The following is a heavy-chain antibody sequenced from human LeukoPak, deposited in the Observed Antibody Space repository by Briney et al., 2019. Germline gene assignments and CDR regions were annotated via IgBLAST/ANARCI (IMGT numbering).Heavy chain of an antibody. D-gene: IGHD4-17*01. Sequence: ASVKVSCKASGYTFTSYGISWVRQAPGQGLEWMGWISAYNGNTNYAQKLQGRVTMTTDTSTSTAYMELRSLRSDDTAVYYCARSRGFMTTVTPRRTAFDIWGQGTMVTVSS. CDR3: ARSRGFMTTVTPRRTAFDI. CDR2: ISAYNGNT. CDR1: GYTFTSYG. V-gene: IGHV1-18*01. J-gene: IGHJ3*02.